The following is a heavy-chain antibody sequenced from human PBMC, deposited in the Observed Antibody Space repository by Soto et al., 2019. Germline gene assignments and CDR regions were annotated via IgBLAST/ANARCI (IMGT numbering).Heavy chain of an antibody. Sequence: PGESLKISCKGSGYSFTSYWIGWVRQMPGKGLEWMGIIYPGDSDTRYSPSFQGQVTISADKSISTAYLQWSSLKASDTAMYYCASISFSEDPAGGMDVWGQGTTVTVSS. J-gene: IGHJ6*02. CDR3: ASISFSEDPAGGMDV. V-gene: IGHV5-51*01. CDR2: IYPGDSDT. D-gene: IGHD3-3*02. CDR1: GYSFTSYW.